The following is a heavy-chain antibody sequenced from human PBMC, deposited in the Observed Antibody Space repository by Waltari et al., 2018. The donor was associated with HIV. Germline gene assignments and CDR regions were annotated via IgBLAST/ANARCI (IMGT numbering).Heavy chain of an antibody. Sequence: QVQLQESGPGLVKPSETLSLTCTVSGGSISSYYWSWIRQPAGKGLEWIGRIYTSGSTNYNPSLKSRVTMSVDTSKNQFSLKLSSVTAADTAVYYCAREPYPNDYGDLHDAFDIWGQGTMVTVSS. CDR2: IYTSGST. J-gene: IGHJ3*02. CDR1: GGSISSYY. CDR3: AREPYPNDYGDLHDAFDI. D-gene: IGHD4-17*01. V-gene: IGHV4-4*07.